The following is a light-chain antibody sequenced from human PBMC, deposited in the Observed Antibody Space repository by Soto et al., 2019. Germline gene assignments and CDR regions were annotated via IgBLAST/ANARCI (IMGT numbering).Light chain of an antibody. V-gene: IGKV1-33*01. CDR3: QQYHDLFPWT. Sequence: DIQMTQSPSSLSASVGDRATVTCQASQDISNYLNWYQHKAGKAPKLLISDASNLQTGVPSRFSGSGSGTDFTFTISSLQPEDIATYYCQQYHDLFPWTFGQGTKVEI. J-gene: IGKJ1*01. CDR2: DAS. CDR1: QDISNY.